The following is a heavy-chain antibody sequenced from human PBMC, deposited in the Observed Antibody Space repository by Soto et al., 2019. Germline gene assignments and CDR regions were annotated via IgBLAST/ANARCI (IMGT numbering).Heavy chain of an antibody. V-gene: IGHV1-69*13. CDR2: IIPIFGTA. Sequence: SVKVSCKASGGTFSSYAISWVRQAPGQGLEWMGGIIPIFGTANYAQKFQGRVTITADESTSSAYMELSSLRSEDTAVYYCARAYDSSGYYYGGSYWGQGTPVTVSS. CDR1: GGTFSSYA. D-gene: IGHD3-22*01. J-gene: IGHJ4*02. CDR3: ARAYDSSGYYYGGSY.